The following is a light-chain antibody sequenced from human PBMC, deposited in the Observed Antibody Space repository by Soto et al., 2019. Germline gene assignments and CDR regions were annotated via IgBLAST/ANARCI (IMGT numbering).Light chain of an antibody. CDR3: TSSTSSSIPYD. Sequence: QSVLTQPASVSGSPGQSITISCAGTSSDVGGYTYVSWYQQHPCKAPKLMIYDVSNRPSGVSNRFSGSKSGNTASLTISGHQAEDEADYYCTSSTSSSIPYDFGGGTKVTVL. CDR1: SSDVGGYTY. CDR2: DVS. V-gene: IGLV2-14*01. J-gene: IGLJ1*01.